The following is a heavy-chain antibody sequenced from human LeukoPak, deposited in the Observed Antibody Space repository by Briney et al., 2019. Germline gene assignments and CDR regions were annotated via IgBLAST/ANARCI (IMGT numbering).Heavy chain of an antibody. Sequence: SQTLSLTCTVSGGSISSGGYYWGWVRQPPGKGLEWIGSIYYSGSTYYNPSLKSRVTISVDTSNNQFSLRLSSVTAADTAVYYCARHPRDVYKVVGAFDIWGQGTMVTVSS. CDR2: IYYSGST. J-gene: IGHJ3*02. CDR3: ARHPRDVYKVVGAFDI. V-gene: IGHV4-39*01. CDR1: GGSISSGGYY. D-gene: IGHD5-24*01.